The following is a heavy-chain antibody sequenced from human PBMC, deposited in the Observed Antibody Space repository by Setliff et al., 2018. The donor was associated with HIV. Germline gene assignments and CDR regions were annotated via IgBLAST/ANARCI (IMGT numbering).Heavy chain of an antibody. CDR1: GFSFDDYC. Sequence: GGSLRLSCEASGFSFDDYCMNWVRQAPGKGLEWVSYISSKRTSIYYADSVKGRFTISRDNDNNSLYLQMSGLSAEDTAVYYCAKPDAGPVSTIAATGKNALNIWGQGTRVTVSS. J-gene: IGHJ3*02. CDR2: ISSKRTSI. V-gene: IGHV3-48*01. CDR3: AKPDAGPVSTIAATGKNALNI. D-gene: IGHD6-13*01.